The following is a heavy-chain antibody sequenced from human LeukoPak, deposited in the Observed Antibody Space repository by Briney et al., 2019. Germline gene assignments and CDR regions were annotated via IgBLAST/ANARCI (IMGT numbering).Heavy chain of an antibody. J-gene: IGHJ4*02. Sequence: SETLSLTCTVFGDSIITSTSYWGWIRQPPGRRPEWIGSIYYTGTTYYNPSLKSRVTISVDTSKNQFSLKLQSVTATDTAVYYCAGHGFYYASGPQFDYWGRGTLVTVSS. CDR3: AGHGFYYASGPQFDY. D-gene: IGHD3-10*01. CDR2: IYYTGTT. CDR1: GDSIITSTSY. V-gene: IGHV4-39*01.